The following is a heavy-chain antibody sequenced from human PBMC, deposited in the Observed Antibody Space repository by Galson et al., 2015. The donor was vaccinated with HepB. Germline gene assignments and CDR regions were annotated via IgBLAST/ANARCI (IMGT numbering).Heavy chain of an antibody. V-gene: IGHV3-33*01. Sequence: SLRLSCAASGFTFRNHGMHWVRQAPGKGLQWVAVIWYDGSNEYYADSVKGRFTISRDNSKSTLYLQMDSPRADDTAVYYCARDRSARWIDYWGQGTLVTVSS. CDR3: ARDRSARWIDY. CDR2: IWYDGSNE. J-gene: IGHJ4*02. CDR1: GFTFRNHG. D-gene: IGHD4-23*01.